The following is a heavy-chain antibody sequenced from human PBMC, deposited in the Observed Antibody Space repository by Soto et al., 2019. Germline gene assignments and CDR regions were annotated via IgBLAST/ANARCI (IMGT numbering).Heavy chain of an antibody. V-gene: IGHV1-69*02. CDR2: IIPILGIA. J-gene: IGHJ3*02. CDR3: ARAGSNYGHDAFDI. CDR1: GGTFSSYT. D-gene: IGHD4-4*01. Sequence: GASVKVSCKASGGTFSSYTISWVRQAPGQGLEWMGRIIPILGIANYAQKFQGRVTITADKSTSTAYMELSSLRSEDTAVYYCARAGSNYGHDAFDIWGQGTMVTVSS.